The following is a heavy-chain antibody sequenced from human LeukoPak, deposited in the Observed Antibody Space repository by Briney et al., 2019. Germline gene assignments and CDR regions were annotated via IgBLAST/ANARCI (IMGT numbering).Heavy chain of an antibody. CDR2: IYYSGIT. CDR3: ARQGTSIVGATIDY. CDR1: GGSIRGSTYS. J-gene: IGHJ4*02. D-gene: IGHD1-26*01. V-gene: IGHV4-39*01. Sequence: SETLSLTCTVSGGSIRGSTYSWGWIRQPPGKGLEWIGNIYYSGITYYNPSLKSRVTIYVDTSKNQFSLKLTSVTAADTALYYCARQGTSIVGATIDYWGQATLVTVSS.